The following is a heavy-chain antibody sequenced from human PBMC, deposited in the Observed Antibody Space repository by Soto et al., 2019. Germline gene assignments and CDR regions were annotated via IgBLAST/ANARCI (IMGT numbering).Heavy chain of an antibody. CDR2: INHSGST. CDR1: GGNFSGYY. Sequence: PSETLSLTCAVYGGNFSGYYWSWIRQPPGKGLEWIGEINHSGSTNYNPSLKSRVTISVDTSKNQFSLKLSSVTAADTAVYYCASGSYLIDYWGQGTLVTVSS. D-gene: IGHD1-26*01. J-gene: IGHJ4*02. CDR3: ASGSYLIDY. V-gene: IGHV4-34*01.